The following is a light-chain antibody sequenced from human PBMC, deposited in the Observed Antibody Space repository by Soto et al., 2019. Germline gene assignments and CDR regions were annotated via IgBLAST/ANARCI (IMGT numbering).Light chain of an antibody. CDR3: QTWGTGIRG. Sequence: QPVLTQSPSASASLGASVKLTCTLSSGHSSYAIAWHQQQPEKGRRYLMKLNSDGSHSKGDVIPDHFSGSSSGAERYLTISSLQSEYEADYDCQTWGTGIRGFGTGTKVTVL. CDR1: SGHSSYA. J-gene: IGLJ1*01. CDR2: LNSDGSH. V-gene: IGLV4-69*01.